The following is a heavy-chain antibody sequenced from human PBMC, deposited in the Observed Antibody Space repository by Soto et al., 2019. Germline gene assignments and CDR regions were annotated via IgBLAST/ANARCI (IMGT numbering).Heavy chain of an antibody. CDR1: GFTFSSYA. D-gene: IGHD1-26*01. J-gene: IGHJ6*02. V-gene: IGHV3-23*01. CDR3: ASGRGRYFYYGMDV. Sequence: EVQLLESGGGLVQPGGSLRLSCAASGFTFSSYAITWVRQAPGKGLEWVSVISGSGDRTYYADSVKGRFTISRDNSKNTLYLKMNSLRAEDTAVYYCASGRGRYFYYGMDVWGQGTTVTVSS. CDR2: ISGSGDRT.